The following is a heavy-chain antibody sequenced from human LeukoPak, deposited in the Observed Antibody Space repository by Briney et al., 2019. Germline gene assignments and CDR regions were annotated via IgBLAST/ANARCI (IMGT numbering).Heavy chain of an antibody. D-gene: IGHD5-24*01. CDR1: GESLNYYY. V-gene: IGHV4-34*12. J-gene: IGHJ4*02. CDR3: ASGAWATRLHS. Sequence: SDTLSLTCAVYGESLNYYYWSWIRQSPEKGLEWIGEVFDGKNTNYNPSLKSRATISAVTSSNQFSLNLKSVTAADTAVYYCASGAWATRLHSWAQGTLVIVSS. CDR2: VFDGKNT.